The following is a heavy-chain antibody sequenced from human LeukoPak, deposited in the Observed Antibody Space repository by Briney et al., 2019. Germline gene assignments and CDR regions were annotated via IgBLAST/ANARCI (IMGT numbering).Heavy chain of an antibody. J-gene: IGHJ4*02. D-gene: IGHD6-19*01. CDR2: IYYSGTT. CDR3: ARTSTSGWDFDY. CDR1: GDSISSNSYS. Sequence: SETLSLTCTVSGDSISSNSYSWGWIRQPPGKGLEWIGSIYYSGTTYYNPSLRSRVTISVDTSKNEFSLKLSSVTAADTAVYYCARTSTSGWDFDYWGQGTLVTASS. V-gene: IGHV4-39*01.